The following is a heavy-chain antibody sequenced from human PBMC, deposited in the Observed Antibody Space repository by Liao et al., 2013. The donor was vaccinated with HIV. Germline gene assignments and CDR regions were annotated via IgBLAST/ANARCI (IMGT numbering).Heavy chain of an antibody. CDR1: GDSIGSDNFY. V-gene: IGHV4-61*02. J-gene: IGHJ4*02. CDR3: TRGDFWSGHSDY. D-gene: IGHD3-3*01. CDR2: LSTSGNT. Sequence: QVRLQESGPGLVKPSETLSLTCSVFGDSIGSDNFYWSWIRQPAGKGLEWIGRLSTSGNTIYNPSLNNRATMSFDTSRNLFSLKLTSVTAADTAVYYCTRGDFWSGHSDYWGQGTLITVSS.